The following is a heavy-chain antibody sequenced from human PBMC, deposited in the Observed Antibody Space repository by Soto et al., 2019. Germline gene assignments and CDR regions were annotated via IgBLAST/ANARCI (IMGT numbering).Heavy chain of an antibody. V-gene: IGHV4-4*07. CDR3: ARGMGRYFDL. CDR2: ISASGRS. CDR1: GDFISNFY. Sequence: QVQLQESGPGLVKPPETLSLTCTVSGDFISNFYWSWIRQPAGKGLQSLGRISASGRSNYNPNLQSRVAMSLDTSKNQFSLRLTSLSAADTAVYFCARGMGRYFDLWGRGTLVTVFS. J-gene: IGHJ2*01. D-gene: IGHD2-8*01.